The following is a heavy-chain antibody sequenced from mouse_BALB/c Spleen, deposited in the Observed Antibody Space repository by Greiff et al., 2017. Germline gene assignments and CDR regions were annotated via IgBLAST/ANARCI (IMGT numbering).Heavy chain of an antibody. J-gene: IGHJ4*01. CDR1: GFTFSDYY. CDR2: ISDGGSYT. V-gene: IGHV5-4*02. D-gene: IGHD2-14*01. CDR3: ARDKGYRYDGYAMDY. Sequence: EVQLVESGGGLVKPGGSLKLSCAASGFTFSDYYMYWVRQTPEKRLEWVATISDGGSYTYYPDSVKGRFTISRDNAKNNLYLQMSSLKSEDTAMYYCARDKGYRYDGYAMDYWGQGTSVTVSS.